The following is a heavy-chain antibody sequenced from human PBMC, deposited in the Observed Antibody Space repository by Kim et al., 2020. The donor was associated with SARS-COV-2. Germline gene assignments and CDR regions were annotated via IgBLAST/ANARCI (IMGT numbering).Heavy chain of an antibody. CDR3: ARVMLGGYYYLDV. CDR2: TNNDGSYR. J-gene: IGHJ6*03. Sequence: GGSLRLSCAASGFIFSSYWMHWVRQAPGKGLVWVSRTNNDGSYRSNVDSVKGRFTISRDNAKNTLYLQMNSLRAEDTAVYYCARVMLGGYYYLDVWGIGT. D-gene: IGHD2-15*01. V-gene: IGHV3-74*01. CDR1: GFIFSSYW.